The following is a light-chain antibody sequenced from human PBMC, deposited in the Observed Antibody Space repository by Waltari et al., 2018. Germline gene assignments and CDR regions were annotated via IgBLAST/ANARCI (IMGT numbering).Light chain of an antibody. CDR1: QSVRTN. V-gene: IGKV3-15*01. CDR2: AAS. J-gene: IGKJ2*01. CDR3: QQYNDWPYT. Sequence: EIVMTQSPVTLSVSPGERAALTCRPSQSVRTNLAWYQQRPGQTPRLRIHAASTRATAIPARFSGSGSGTEFTLTISSLQSEDFAVYYCQQYNDWPYTFGQGTKLEIK.